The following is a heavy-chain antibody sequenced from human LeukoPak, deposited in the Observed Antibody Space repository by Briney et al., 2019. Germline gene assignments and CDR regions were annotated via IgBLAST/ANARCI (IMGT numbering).Heavy chain of an antibody. CDR3: ATDPPRARRVAAGREDYHYGMDV. CDR2: FDPEDGET. V-gene: IGHV1-24*01. Sequence: ASVKVSFKVSGENLNELSMNWVRQAPGKGLEWMGGFDPEDGETIYAQKFQGRVTMTEDTSTDTAYMELSSLRSEDTAVYYCATDPPRARRVAAGREDYHYGMDVWGQGTTVTVSS. J-gene: IGHJ6*02. D-gene: IGHD6-13*01. CDR1: GENLNELS.